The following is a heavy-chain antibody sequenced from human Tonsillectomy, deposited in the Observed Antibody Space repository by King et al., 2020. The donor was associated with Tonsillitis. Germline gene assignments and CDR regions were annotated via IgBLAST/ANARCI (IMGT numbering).Heavy chain of an antibody. CDR1: GGSISNGSYY. CDR2: IYNSGST. V-gene: IGHV4-61*02. CDR3: AGRGRGGNDAFDI. D-gene: IGHD3-10*01. J-gene: IGHJ3*02. Sequence: QLQLQESGPGLVKPSQTLSLTCSVSGGSISNGSYYWSWIRQPAGKGLEWIGRIYNSGSTNYSPSLKSRVTISLDTSKNQFSLRLSSVTAADTAVYYWAGRGRGGNDAFDIWGQGNMFTVSS.